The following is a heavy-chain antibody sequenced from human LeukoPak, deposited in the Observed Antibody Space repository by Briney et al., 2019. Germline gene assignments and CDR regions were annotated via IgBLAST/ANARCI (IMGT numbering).Heavy chain of an antibody. J-gene: IGHJ4*02. CDR1: GYTFTGYY. D-gene: IGHD6-13*01. Sequence: ASVKVSCKASGYTFTGYYMHWVRQAPGQGLEWMGWINPNSGGTNYAQKFQGRVTTTRDTSIGTAHMELSRLRSDDTAVYYCARAGVAAAAPDYWGQGTLVTVSS. CDR2: INPNSGGT. CDR3: ARAGVAAAAPDY. V-gene: IGHV1-2*02.